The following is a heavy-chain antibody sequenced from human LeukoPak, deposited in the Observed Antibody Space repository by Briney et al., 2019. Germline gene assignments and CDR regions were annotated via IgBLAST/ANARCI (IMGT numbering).Heavy chain of an antibody. CDR2: ISYDGSNK. CDR1: GFTFSSYG. Sequence: GGSLRLSCAASGFTFSSYGMHWVRQAPGKGLEWVAVISYDGSNKYYADSVKGRFTISRDNSKNTLYLQMNSLRAEDTAVYYCAEDLAYLEAWGQGTLVTVSS. CDR3: AEDLAYLEA. J-gene: IGHJ5*02. D-gene: IGHD2-2*01. V-gene: IGHV3-30*18.